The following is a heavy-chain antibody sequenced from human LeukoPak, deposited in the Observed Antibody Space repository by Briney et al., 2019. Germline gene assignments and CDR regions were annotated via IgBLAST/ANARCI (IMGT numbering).Heavy chain of an antibody. J-gene: IGHJ6*02. CDR2: ISYDDSDK. D-gene: IGHD2-15*01. Sequence: GRYLRLSCAASGFTFSNYGMHWVRPAPGKGLEWVAVISYDDSDKYYADSVKGRFTISRDNSKNTLYLQMNSLRPADTAVYYCAKGVVAATNAAYYGMDVWGQGTTVTVSS. CDR1: GFTFSNYG. V-gene: IGHV3-30*18. CDR3: AKGVVAATNAAYYGMDV.